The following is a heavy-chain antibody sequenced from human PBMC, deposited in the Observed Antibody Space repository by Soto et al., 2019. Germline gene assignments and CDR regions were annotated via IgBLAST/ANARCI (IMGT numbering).Heavy chain of an antibody. Sequence: GESLKISCKGSGYSFTSYWISWVRQMPGKGLEWMGRIDPSDSYTNYSPSFQGHVTISADKSISTAYLQWSSLKASDTAMYYCARPSCYYDSSGYYLYYGMDVWGQGTTVTVSS. CDR3: ARPSCYYDSSGYYLYYGMDV. D-gene: IGHD3-22*01. V-gene: IGHV5-10-1*01. J-gene: IGHJ6*02. CDR1: GYSFTSYW. CDR2: IDPSDSYT.